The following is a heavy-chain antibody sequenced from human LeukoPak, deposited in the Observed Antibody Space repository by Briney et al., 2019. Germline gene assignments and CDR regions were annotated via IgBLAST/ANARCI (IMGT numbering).Heavy chain of an antibody. J-gene: IGHJ5*02. CDR1: GGSFSGYY. CDR3: ARSGVLYWIQA. CDR2: INHSGST. V-gene: IGHV4-34*01. Sequence: SETLSLTCAVYGGSFSGYYWSWIRQPPGKGLEWIGEINHSGSTNYNPSLKSRVTISVDTSKNQVSLKLSSVTAADTAVYYCARSGVLYWIQAWGQGTLVTVSS. D-gene: IGHD2-15*01.